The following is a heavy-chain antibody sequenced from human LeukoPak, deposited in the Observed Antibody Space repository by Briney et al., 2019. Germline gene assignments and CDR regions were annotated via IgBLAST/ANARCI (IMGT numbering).Heavy chain of an antibody. CDR1: GGSFSGYY. V-gene: IGHV4-34*01. D-gene: IGHD3-3*01. CDR2: INHSGST. CDR3: ARATGYYEGPYNWFDP. Sequence: PSETLSLTCAVYGGSFSGYYWSWIRQPPGKGLEWIGEINHSGSTNYNPSLKSRVTISVDTSKNQFSLKLSSVTAADTAVYYCARATGYYEGPYNWFDPWGQGTLVTVSS. J-gene: IGHJ5*02.